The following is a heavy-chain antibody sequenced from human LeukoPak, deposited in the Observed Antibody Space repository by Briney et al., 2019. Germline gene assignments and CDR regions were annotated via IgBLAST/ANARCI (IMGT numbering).Heavy chain of an antibody. D-gene: IGHD2-2*02. CDR3: AREVEDIVVVPAAIGGDY. CDR1: GFTFSSYG. Sequence: GRSLRLSCAASGFTFSSYGMHWVRQAPGKGLEWVAVIWYDGSNKYYADSVKGRFTISRDNSKNTLYLQMNSLRAEDTAVYYCAREVEDIVVVPAAIGGDYWGQGTLVTVSS. CDR2: IWYDGSNK. V-gene: IGHV3-33*01. J-gene: IGHJ4*02.